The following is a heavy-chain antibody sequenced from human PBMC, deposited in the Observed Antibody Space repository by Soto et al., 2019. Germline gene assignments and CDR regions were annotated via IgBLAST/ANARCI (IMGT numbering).Heavy chain of an antibody. D-gene: IGHD6-13*01. CDR3: ARAKAPLYSSSWYWFDP. Sequence: HSETLSLTCTVSGGSISSYYWSWIRQPPGKGLEWNGYIYYSGSTNYNPSLKSRVTISVDTSKNQFSLKLSSVTAADTAVYYCARAKAPLYSSSWYWFDPWGQGTLVTVSS. CDR2: IYYSGST. V-gene: IGHV4-59*08. CDR1: GGSISSYY. J-gene: IGHJ5*02.